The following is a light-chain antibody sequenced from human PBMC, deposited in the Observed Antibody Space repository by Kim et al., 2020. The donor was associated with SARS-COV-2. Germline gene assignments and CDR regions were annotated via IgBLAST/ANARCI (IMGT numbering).Light chain of an antibody. CDR2: DAS. CDR3: QHRSNWPT. J-gene: IGKJ4*01. Sequence: EIVLTQSPATLSLSPGERATLSCRASQNVINYLNWYQQKPGQAPRLLIYDASNRATGIPARFSGSGSGTDFTLTISSLEPEDFAVYYCQHRSNWPTFGGGTKVEIK. CDR1: QNVINY. V-gene: IGKV3-11*01.